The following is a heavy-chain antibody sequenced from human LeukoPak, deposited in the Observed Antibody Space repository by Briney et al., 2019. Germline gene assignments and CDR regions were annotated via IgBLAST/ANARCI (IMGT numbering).Heavy chain of an antibody. D-gene: IGHD6-13*01. CDR3: ARDLGGVAAAGTILR. V-gene: IGHV3-21*01. J-gene: IGHJ4*02. Sequence: GGSLRLSCAASGFTFSTYSMNWVRQAPGKGLEWVSSISSGSSYIYYADSVKGRFTISRDNAKNSLYLQMNSLRAEDTAVYYCARDLGGVAAAGTILRWGQGTLVTVSS. CDR2: ISSGSSYI. CDR1: GFTFSTYS.